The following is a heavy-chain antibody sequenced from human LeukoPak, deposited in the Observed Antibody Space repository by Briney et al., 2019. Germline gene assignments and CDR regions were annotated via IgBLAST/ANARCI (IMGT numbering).Heavy chain of an antibody. Sequence: GGSLRLSCAASGFTFRGCAMSWVRQAPGKGLEWVSAIRGSGGTTYYADSVKGRFTISRDNSKDTLYLQMNSLRAEDTAVYYCAKGLFDWLSDSDYWGQGTLVTVSS. CDR3: AKGLFDWLSDSDY. CDR2: IRGSGGTT. D-gene: IGHD3-9*01. J-gene: IGHJ4*02. CDR1: GFTFRGCA. V-gene: IGHV3-23*01.